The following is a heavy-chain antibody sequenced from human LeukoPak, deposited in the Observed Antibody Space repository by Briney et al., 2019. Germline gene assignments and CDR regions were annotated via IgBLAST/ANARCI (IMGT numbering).Heavy chain of an antibody. D-gene: IGHD1-26*01. Sequence: GGSLRLSCAASGFTVSSNYMSWVRQAPGKGLEWVSVIYSGGSTYYADSVKGRFTISRDNSKNTLYLQMNSLRAEDTAVYYCARARGSYYPPRTGWGQGTLVTVSS. CDR1: GFTVSSNY. V-gene: IGHV3-66*02. J-gene: IGHJ4*02. CDR2: IYSGGST. CDR3: ARARGSYYPPRTG.